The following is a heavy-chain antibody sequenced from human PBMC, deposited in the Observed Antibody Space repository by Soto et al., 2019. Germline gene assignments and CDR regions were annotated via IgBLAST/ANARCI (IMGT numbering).Heavy chain of an antibody. CDR1: GGKFDDYA. CDR2: ISWESGSI. Sequence: GGLLRLSCGAAGGKFDDYARHCVRQIPGKGLEWVSGISWESGSIGYADSVKGRFTISRDNSKNTLYLQMNSLRAEDTAVYYCARSGYSYGPFDYWGQGTLVTVSS. D-gene: IGHD5-18*01. CDR3: ARSGYSYGPFDY. V-gene: IGHV3-9*01. J-gene: IGHJ4*02.